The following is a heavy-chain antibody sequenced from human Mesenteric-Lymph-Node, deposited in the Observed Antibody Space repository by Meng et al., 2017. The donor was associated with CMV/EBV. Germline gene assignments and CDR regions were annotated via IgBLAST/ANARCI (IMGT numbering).Heavy chain of an antibody. CDR1: GDSVSNTGAA. CDR2: TYYRSKWYN. J-gene: IGHJ5*02. Sequence: LSGDSVSNTGAAWNWIRQSPSRGLEWLGRTYYRSKWYNEYAVSVKSRITINPDTSKNQFSLQLNSVTPEDTAVYYCSREYSSRLDPWGQGTLVTVSS. V-gene: IGHV6-1*01. D-gene: IGHD2-21*01. CDR3: SREYSSRLDP.